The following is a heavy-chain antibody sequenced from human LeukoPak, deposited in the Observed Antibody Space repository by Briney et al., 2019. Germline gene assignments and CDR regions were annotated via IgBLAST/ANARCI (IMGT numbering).Heavy chain of an antibody. CDR2: ISWSSGII. Sequence: PGGSRRLSCAASGFIFDDHAMHWVRQAPGKGLEWVSGISWSSGIIGYADSAKGRFTISRDNAKNSLYLQMNSLRAEDTAVYYCARRSGSSQRDFGYWGQGTLVTVSS. CDR1: GFIFDDHA. V-gene: IGHV3-9*01. J-gene: IGHJ4*02. CDR3: ARRSGSSQRDFGY. D-gene: IGHD3-10*01.